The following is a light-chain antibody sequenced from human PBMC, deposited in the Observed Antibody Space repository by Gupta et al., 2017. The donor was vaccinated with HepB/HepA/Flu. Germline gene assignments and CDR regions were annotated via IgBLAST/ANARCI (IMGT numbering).Light chain of an antibody. J-gene: IGLJ2*01. CDR1: TGPVTSGHV. Sequence: VVTPDPSLPVSPGVTVTLTCGSSTGPVTSGHVPSLSQQKPGQVPKTLIYQTNKTHSWTPARFSASVRGGTATMTRSGAQTADEDYYYCLHANNGVVIFGGGTRLTVL. CDR3: LHANNGVVI. CDR2: QTN. V-gene: IGLV7-46*01.